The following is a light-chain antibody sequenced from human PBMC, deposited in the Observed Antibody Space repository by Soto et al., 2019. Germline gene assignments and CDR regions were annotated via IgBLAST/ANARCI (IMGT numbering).Light chain of an antibody. V-gene: IGKV3-15*01. CDR3: QQYNNWPRT. CDR1: QSVSNN. J-gene: IGKJ5*01. CDR2: GVS. Sequence: EIGMTQSPATLSVSPGERATLSCRASQSVSNNLAWYQQKPGQAPRLLIYGVSTRATGIPARFSGSGSGTEFTLTISSLQSEDSAVYYCQQYNNWPRTFGQGSRLQNK.